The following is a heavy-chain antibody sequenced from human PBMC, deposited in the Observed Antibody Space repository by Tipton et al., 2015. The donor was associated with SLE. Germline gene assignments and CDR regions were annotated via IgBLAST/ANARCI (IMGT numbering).Heavy chain of an antibody. J-gene: IGHJ4*02. V-gene: IGHV3-21*01. CDR2: ISSSSGYI. CDR3: ARSILGVDPFDY. Sequence: SLRLSCAASGFTVSSNYMSWVRQAPGKGLEWVASISSSSGYIYYSDSVKGRFTISRDNAKNTLSLQMNSLRAEDTAVYYCARSILGVDPFDYWGQGTLVTVSS. CDR1: GFTVSSNY. D-gene: IGHD2-2*02.